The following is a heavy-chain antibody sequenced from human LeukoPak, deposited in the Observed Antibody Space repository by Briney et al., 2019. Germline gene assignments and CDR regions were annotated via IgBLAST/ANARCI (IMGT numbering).Heavy chain of an antibody. V-gene: IGHV3-7*03. CDR2: INQGGSEK. Sequence: GGSLRLSCTASSFSFSSYWMTWVRQAPGKGLEWVASINQGGSEKYSVDSVKGRFTISRDNSKSTLYLQMNSLRAEDTAVYYCAKMPYYYDSSGYYNFDYWGQGTLVTVSS. J-gene: IGHJ4*02. CDR3: AKMPYYYDSSGYYNFDY. D-gene: IGHD3-22*01. CDR1: SFSFSSYW.